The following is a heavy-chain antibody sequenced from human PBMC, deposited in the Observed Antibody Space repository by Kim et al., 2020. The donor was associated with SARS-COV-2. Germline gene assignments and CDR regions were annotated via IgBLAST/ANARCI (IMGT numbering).Heavy chain of an antibody. V-gene: IGHV4-39*01. CDR3: ARGIFGVVIIPYYYYY. CDR1: GGSISSNDYY. D-gene: IGHD3-3*01. J-gene: IGHJ6*03. Sequence: SETLSLTCTVSGGSISSNDYYWDWIRQPPGKGLEWIGSISYSGRTYYNPSLKSRVTISVDTSKNQISLKLSSVTAADTGVYHCARGIFGVVIIPYYYYY. CDR2: ISYSGRT.